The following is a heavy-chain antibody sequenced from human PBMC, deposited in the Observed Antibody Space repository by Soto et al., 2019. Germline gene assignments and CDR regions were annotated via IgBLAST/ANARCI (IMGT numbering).Heavy chain of an antibody. CDR2: IYSGGST. CDR3: GRGGSYGGNSEGEIDY. Sequence: EVQLVESGGGLVQPGGSLRLSCAASGFTVSSNYMSWVRQAPGKGLEWVSVIYSGGSTYYADSVKGRFTISRDNSKNTLNLQMTSLRAEDTAVYYCGRGGSYGGNSEGEIDYWGQGTLVTVSS. J-gene: IGHJ4*02. D-gene: IGHD4-17*01. V-gene: IGHV3-66*01. CDR1: GFTVSSNY.